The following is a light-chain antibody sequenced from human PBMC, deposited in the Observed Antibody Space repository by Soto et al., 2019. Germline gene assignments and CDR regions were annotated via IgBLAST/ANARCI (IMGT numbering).Light chain of an antibody. CDR2: GAS. Sequence: EIVLTQSPGTLSLSPGERATLSCRASQSVSSSYLAWYQQKPGQAPRLLIYGASSRATGIPDRFSGSGAGTVFTLTISRLEREDFAVYYCQQYGSSSLTFGGGTKVEIK. J-gene: IGKJ4*01. CDR1: QSVSSSY. CDR3: QQYGSSSLT. V-gene: IGKV3-20*01.